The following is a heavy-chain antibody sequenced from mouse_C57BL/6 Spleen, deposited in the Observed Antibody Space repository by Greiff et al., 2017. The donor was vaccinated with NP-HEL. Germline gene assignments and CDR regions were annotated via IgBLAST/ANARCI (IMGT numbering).Heavy chain of an antibody. V-gene: IGHV1-74*01. CDR1: GYTFTSYW. J-gene: IGHJ3*01. Sequence: VQLQQPGAELVKPGASVKVSCKASGYTFTSYWMHWVKQRPGQGLEWIGRIHPSDSDTNYNQKFKGKATLTVDKSSSTAYMQLSSLTSEDSAVYYCAIPPYDYDFEWFAYWGQGTLVTVSA. CDR3: AIPPYDYDFEWFAY. D-gene: IGHD2-4*01. CDR2: IHPSDSDT.